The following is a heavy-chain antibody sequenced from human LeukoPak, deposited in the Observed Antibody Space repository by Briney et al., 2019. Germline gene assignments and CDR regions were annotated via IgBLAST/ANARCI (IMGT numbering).Heavy chain of an antibody. D-gene: IGHD3-16*01. CDR1: GGSISSSSYY. V-gene: IGHV4-39*01. CDR3: ARLKSTCFDMDV. J-gene: IGHJ6*03. CDR2: IYYSGST. Sequence: PSETLSLTCTVSGGSISSSSYYWGWIRQPPGKGLEWIGSIYYSGSTYYNPSLKSRVTISVDTSKNQFSLKLSSVTAADTAVYYCARLKSTCFDMDVWGKGTTVTVSS.